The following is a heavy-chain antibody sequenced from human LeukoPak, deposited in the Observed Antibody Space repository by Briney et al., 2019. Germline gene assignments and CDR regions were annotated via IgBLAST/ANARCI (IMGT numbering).Heavy chain of an antibody. Sequence: SETLSLTCTVSGGSISSYYWSWIRQPPGKGLEWIGHIYYSGSTNYNPSLKSRVTISVDTSKNQFSLKLSSVTAADTAVYYCARDRGSGPLSFDYWGQGTLVTVSS. CDR3: ARDRGSGPLSFDY. CDR2: IYYSGST. J-gene: IGHJ4*02. V-gene: IGHV4-59*01. D-gene: IGHD2-15*01. CDR1: GGSISSYY.